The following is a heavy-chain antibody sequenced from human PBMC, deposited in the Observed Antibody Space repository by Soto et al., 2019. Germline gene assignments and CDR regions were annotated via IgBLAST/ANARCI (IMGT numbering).Heavy chain of an antibody. CDR1: GFTFSSYW. D-gene: IGHD3-3*01. V-gene: IGHV3-7*05. J-gene: IGHJ6*02. CDR2: IKQDGSEK. Sequence: GGSLRLSCAASGFTFSSYWMSWVRQASGKGLEWVANIKQDGSEKYYVDSVKGRFTISRDNAKNSLYLQMNSLRAEDTAVYYCASYDFWSGYVLGMDVWGQGTTVTVSS. CDR3: ASYDFWSGYVLGMDV.